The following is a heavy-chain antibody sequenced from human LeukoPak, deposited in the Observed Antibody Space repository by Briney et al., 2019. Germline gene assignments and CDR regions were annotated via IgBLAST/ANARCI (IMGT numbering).Heavy chain of an antibody. CDR1: GFTSRNYD. CDR3: AKDNSGSFDY. CDR2: IWYEGSNK. V-gene: IGHV3-33*06. J-gene: IGHJ4*02. Sequence: GGSLRLSCAASGFTSRNYDMHWVRQAPGKGLEWVAVIWYEGSNKYYADSVKGRFTISRDNSKNTLYLQMNSLRAEDTAVYYCAKDNSGSFDYWGQGTMGTFSS. D-gene: IGHD1-26*01.